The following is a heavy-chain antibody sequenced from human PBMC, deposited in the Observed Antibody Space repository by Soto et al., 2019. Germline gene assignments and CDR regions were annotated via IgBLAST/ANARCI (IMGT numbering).Heavy chain of an antibody. Sequence: ASVKVSCKASGYSFTSYDINWVRQASGQGLEWMGWMNPHSGNTGYAQKFQGRVTMNRNTSINTAYMELSSLISGDTAVYYCARLPLWFGEPYFDQWGQGSLVTVSS. D-gene: IGHD3-10*01. J-gene: IGHJ4*02. V-gene: IGHV1-8*01. CDR2: MNPHSGNT. CDR3: ARLPLWFGEPYFDQ. CDR1: GYSFTSYD.